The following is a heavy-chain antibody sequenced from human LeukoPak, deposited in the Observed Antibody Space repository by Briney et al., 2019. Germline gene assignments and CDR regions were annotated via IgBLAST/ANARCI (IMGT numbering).Heavy chain of an antibody. CDR3: AKDLVVETAIPVGMDV. D-gene: IGHD2-21*02. Sequence: PGGSLRLSCAASGFTFSSYAMSWVRQAPGKGLEWVSAISGSGGSTYYADSVKGRFTISRDNSKNTLYLQMNSLRAEDTAVYYCAKDLVVETAIPVGMDVWGQGTTVTVSS. CDR1: GFTFSSYA. CDR2: ISGSGGST. J-gene: IGHJ6*02. V-gene: IGHV3-23*01.